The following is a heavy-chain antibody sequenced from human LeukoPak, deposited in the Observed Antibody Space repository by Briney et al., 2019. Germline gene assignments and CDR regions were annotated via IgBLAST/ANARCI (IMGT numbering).Heavy chain of an antibody. CDR2: ISYDGSKN. V-gene: IGHV3-30-3*01. CDR1: GFAFSSYP. J-gene: IGHJ4*02. CDR3: ARGLYGSGSYYLGGV. Sequence: GGSLRLSCATSGFAFSSYPMHWVRQAPGKGLEWVAVISYDGSKNYHADSVKGRFTISRDNSKNTLYLQMNSLRPEDTAVYYCARGLYGSGSYYLGGVWGQGTLVTVSS. D-gene: IGHD3-10*01.